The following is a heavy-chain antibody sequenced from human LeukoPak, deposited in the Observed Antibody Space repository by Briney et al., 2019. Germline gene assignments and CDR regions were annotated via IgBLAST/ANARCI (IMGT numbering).Heavy chain of an antibody. V-gene: IGHV3-23*01. Sequence: GGSLRLSCAASGFTFSTYAMDWVRQAPGKGLEWVSRISGSGGSTYYADSVKGRFTISRDNSKNTLYLQMNSLRAEDTAVYYCAKDNYGDYLNWFDPWGQGTLVTVSS. CDR2: ISGSGGST. CDR3: AKDNYGDYLNWFDP. J-gene: IGHJ5*02. D-gene: IGHD4-17*01. CDR1: GFTFSTYA.